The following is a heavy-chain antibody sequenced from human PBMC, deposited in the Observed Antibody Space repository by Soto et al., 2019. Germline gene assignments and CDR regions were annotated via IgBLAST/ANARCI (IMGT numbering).Heavy chain of an antibody. D-gene: IGHD2-15*01. V-gene: IGHV4-39*07. CDR3: ATRAGGFEY. CDR2: MYYNVGT. J-gene: IGHJ4*02. CDR1: VSSISSSGYY. Sequence: SETLSLTCIFSVSSISSSGYYCGWIRQPPGKGLEWIASMYYNVGTYYNPSLKSRVTISVDTSANQFSLKLSSVTAADTAVYYCATRAGGFEYWGQGTLVIVSS.